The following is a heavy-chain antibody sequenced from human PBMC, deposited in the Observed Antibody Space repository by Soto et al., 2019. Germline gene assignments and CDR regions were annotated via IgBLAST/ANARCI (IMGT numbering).Heavy chain of an antibody. V-gene: IGHV1-69*01. J-gene: IGHJ5*02. D-gene: IGHD3-22*01. CDR3: ARVMGSSGYYHNWFDP. Sequence: QVQLVQSGAEVKKPGSSVKVSCKASVDTFSSYAISWVRQAPGQGLERMGGIIPLFGTANYAQKIQARVTIIADESTSAAYMELSSLRSEDTAVYYWARVMGSSGYYHNWFDPWGQGTMVTVSS. CDR1: VDTFSSYA. CDR2: IIPLFGTA.